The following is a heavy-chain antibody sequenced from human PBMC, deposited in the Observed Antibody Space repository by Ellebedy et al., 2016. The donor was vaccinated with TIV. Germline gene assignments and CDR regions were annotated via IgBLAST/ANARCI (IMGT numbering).Heavy chain of an antibody. J-gene: IGHJ3*02. D-gene: IGHD6-6*01. CDR2: IIPIFGTA. CDR3: ARVTYSSSSDPGYSYEGGAFDI. V-gene: IGHV1-69*13. CDR1: GGTFSSYA. Sequence: ASVKVSCKASGGTFSSYAISWVRQAPGQGLEWMGGIIPIFGTANYAQKFQGRVTITADESTSTAYMELSSLRSEDTAVYYCARVTYSSSSDPGYSYEGGAFDIWGQGTMVTVSS.